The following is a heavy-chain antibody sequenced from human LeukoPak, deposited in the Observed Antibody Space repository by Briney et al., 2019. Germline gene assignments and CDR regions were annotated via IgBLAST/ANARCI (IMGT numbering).Heavy chain of an antibody. Sequence: PSETLSLTCTVSGDSISSSRHYWSWIRQPAGKGLEWIGRIYPSGNTNYNPSLKSRVTISLDTSKNQFSLNLQSVTPEDTAVYYCARNLIPEQLVVNFWGQGTLVTVSS. J-gene: IGHJ4*02. V-gene: IGHV4-61*02. CDR1: GDSISSSRHY. D-gene: IGHD6-13*01. CDR3: ARNLIPEQLVVNF. CDR2: IYPSGNT.